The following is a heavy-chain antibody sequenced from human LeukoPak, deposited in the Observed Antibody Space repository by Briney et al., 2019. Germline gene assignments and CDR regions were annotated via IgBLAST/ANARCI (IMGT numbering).Heavy chain of an antibody. Sequence: SETLSLPCTVSGGPISSYYCIWMRQPPAKAREGIGYLYYSGSTTYNPSLKSRVTISIDTSKNQFSLKLSSVTAADTAVYYCARSTMVNTATGWFDPWGQGTLVTVSS. D-gene: IGHD4/OR15-4a*01. CDR3: ARSTMVNTATGWFDP. CDR1: GGPISSYY. CDR2: LYYSGST. J-gene: IGHJ5*02. V-gene: IGHV4-59*08.